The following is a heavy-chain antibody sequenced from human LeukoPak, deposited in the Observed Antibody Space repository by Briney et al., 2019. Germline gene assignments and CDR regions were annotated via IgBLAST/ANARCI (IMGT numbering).Heavy chain of an antibody. CDR1: GFTFSSYA. V-gene: IGHV3-23*01. Sequence: GGSLRLSCAASGFTFSSYAMSWVRQAPGKGLEWVSAISGSGGTTYYADSVKGRFTISRDNSKNTLYLQMNSLRAEDTAVYYCAKVNGRYYYDSSVPDYWGQGTLVTVSS. CDR2: ISGSGGTT. J-gene: IGHJ4*02. D-gene: IGHD3-22*01. CDR3: AKVNGRYYYDSSVPDY.